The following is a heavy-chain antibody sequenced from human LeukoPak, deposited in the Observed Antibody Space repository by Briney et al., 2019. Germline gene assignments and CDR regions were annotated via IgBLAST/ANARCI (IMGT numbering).Heavy chain of an antibody. V-gene: IGHV2-5*02. CDR3: ARSPYYDILTGSRGIFDY. J-gene: IGHJ4*02. CDR2: IYWDDDK. Sequence: SGPTLVKPTQTLTLTCTFSGFSLSTSGVGVGWIRQPPGKALEWLALIYWDDDKRCSPSLKSRLTITKDTSKNQVVLTMTNMDPVDTATYYCARSPYYDILTGSRGIFDYWGQGTLVTVSS. D-gene: IGHD3-9*01. CDR1: GFSLSTSGVG.